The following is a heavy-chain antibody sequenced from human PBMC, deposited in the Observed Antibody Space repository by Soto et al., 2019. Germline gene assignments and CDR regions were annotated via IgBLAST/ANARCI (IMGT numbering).Heavy chain of an antibody. CDR2: IFSSGST. Sequence: QVQLQESGPGLVKPSETLSLTCTVSGGSISSYYWSWIRQPAGKGLEWIGRIFSSGSTNYNPSPKSRVTMSVDTSKKQFSLKVSSVTAADTAVYYCARDPLTRFDYWGQGTLVTVSS. J-gene: IGHJ4*02. V-gene: IGHV4-4*07. CDR3: ARDPLTRFDY. D-gene: IGHD3-16*02. CDR1: GGSISSYY.